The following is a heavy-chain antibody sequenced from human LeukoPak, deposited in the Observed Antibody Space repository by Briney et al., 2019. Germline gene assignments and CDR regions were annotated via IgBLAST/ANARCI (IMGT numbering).Heavy chain of an antibody. J-gene: IGHJ3*02. Sequence: PSETLSLTCTVSGGSISSYYWSWIRQPPGMGLEWIGEINRSGSTNYNPSLKSRVTMSVDTSKNQFSLKLSSVTAADTAVYYCARHVFYVGLRAAAADAFDIWGQGTMVTVSS. D-gene: IGHD6-25*01. CDR2: INRSGST. CDR3: ARHVFYVGLRAAAADAFDI. V-gene: IGHV4-34*01. CDR1: GGSISSYY.